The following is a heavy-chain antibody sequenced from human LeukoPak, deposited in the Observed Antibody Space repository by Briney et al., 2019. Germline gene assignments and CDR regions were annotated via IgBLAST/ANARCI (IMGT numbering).Heavy chain of an antibody. V-gene: IGHV3-23*01. CDR3: TAYYYDSRGYDPLDY. Sequence: GGSLRLSCAASGFTFSRHAMSWVRQAPGKGLEWVSGISGSGGFTYYADSVKGRFTISRDNSKNTLYLQMNSLRAEDTAVYCATAYYYDSRGYDPLDYWGQGTLVTVSS. D-gene: IGHD3-22*01. CDR1: GFTFSRHA. CDR2: ISGSGGFT. J-gene: IGHJ4*02.